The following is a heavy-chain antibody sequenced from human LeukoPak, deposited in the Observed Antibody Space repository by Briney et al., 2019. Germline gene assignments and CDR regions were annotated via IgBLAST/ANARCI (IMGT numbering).Heavy chain of an antibody. CDR3: ARDVIFGVVTYPPYGMDV. D-gene: IGHD3-3*01. J-gene: IGHJ6*02. CDR2: ISSSSSYI. CDR1: GFTFSSYS. V-gene: IGHV3-21*01. Sequence: GGSLRLSCAASGFTFSSYSMNWVRQAPGKGLEWVSSISSSSSYIYYADSVKGRFTISRDNAKNSLYLQMNSLRAEDTAVYYCARDVIFGVVTYPPYGMDVWGQGTTVTVSS.